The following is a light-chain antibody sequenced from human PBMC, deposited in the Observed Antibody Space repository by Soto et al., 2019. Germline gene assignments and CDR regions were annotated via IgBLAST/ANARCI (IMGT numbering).Light chain of an antibody. Sequence: EVVMTQSPTTLSVSPGERATLSCRASQSVSGNLAWYQHKPGQAPRLLIYRASTSSTGIPARFSGSGSGTEFTLSISSLQSEDFALYYCQQNNNLPLTFGGGTKVEI. J-gene: IGKJ4*01. CDR2: RAS. CDR1: QSVSGN. V-gene: IGKV3-15*01. CDR3: QQNNNLPLT.